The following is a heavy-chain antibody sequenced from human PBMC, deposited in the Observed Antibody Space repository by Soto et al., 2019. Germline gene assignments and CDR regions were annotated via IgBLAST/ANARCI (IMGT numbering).Heavy chain of an antibody. CDR1: CGSISSGDYC. D-gene: IGHD4-17*01. Sequence: SETLSLTCTVSCGSISSGDYCWSWIRQPPGKGLEWIGYIYYSGSTYYNPSLKSRVTISVDTSKNQFSLKLSSVTAADMAVYYCASSTVTTPFDYWGQGTLVTVSS. CDR3: ASSTVTTPFDY. J-gene: IGHJ4*02. V-gene: IGHV4-30-4*01. CDR2: IYYSGST.